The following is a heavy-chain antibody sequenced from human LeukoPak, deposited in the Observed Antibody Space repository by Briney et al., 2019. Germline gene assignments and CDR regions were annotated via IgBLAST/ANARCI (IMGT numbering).Heavy chain of an antibody. V-gene: IGHV3-21*01. J-gene: IGHJ3*02. CDR2: ISSSSSYI. CDR1: GCTFSSYS. CDR3: ARSETDAFDI. Sequence: GGSLRLSCAASGCTFSSYSMNWVRQAPGKGLEWVSSISSSSSYIYYADSVKGGFTISRDNAKNLLYLQMNSLRAEDTAVYYCARSETDAFDIWGQGTMVTVSS.